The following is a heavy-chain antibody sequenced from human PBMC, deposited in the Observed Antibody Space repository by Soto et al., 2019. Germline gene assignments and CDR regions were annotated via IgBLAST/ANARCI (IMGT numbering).Heavy chain of an antibody. J-gene: IGHJ3*02. V-gene: IGHV4-30-2*01. CDR3: ARHNTASEAFDI. Sequence: QLQLQESGSGLVKPSQTLSLTCAVSGGSISSGGYSWSWIRQPPGKVLEWIGYIYHSGSTYYNPSLKSRATISVDRSKSQFSLKLSSVTAADTAVYYCARHNTASEAFDIWGQGTMVTVSS. CDR2: IYHSGST. CDR1: GGSISSGGYS. D-gene: IGHD5-18*01.